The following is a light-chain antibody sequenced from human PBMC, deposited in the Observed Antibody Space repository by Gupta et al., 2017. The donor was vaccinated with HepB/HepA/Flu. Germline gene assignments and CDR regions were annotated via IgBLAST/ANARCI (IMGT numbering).Light chain of an antibody. CDR1: QSVSSY. V-gene: IGKV3-11*01. J-gene: IGKJ4*01. CDR3: QQRSNWPPVT. Sequence: EIVLTQSPATLSLSPGERATLSCRASQSVSSYLAWYQLKPGQAPRLLIYDASNRDTGIPARFSGSGSGKDXPLTISXREQEDFAVYYCQQRSNWPPVTFGXGTKVEIK. CDR2: DAS.